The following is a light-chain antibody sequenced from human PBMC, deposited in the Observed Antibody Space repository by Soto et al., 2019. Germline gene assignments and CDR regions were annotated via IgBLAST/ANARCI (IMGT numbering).Light chain of an antibody. CDR3: QQYDNSIT. CDR2: GAS. V-gene: IGKV3-20*01. CDR1: QSVSSTY. J-gene: IGKJ5*01. Sequence: EIVLTQSPDTLSLSPGESATLSCRASQSVSSTYLAWYQQKPGRAPRLLIYGASTRATGIPDRFIGSGSGTYFTLTISRLEPEVFAVFYCQQYDNSITFGQGTRLE.